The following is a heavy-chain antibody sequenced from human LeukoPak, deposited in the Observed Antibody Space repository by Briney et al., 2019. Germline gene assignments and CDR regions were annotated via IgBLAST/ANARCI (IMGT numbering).Heavy chain of an antibody. CDR1: GFTFDDYG. CDR2: INWNGGST. CDR3: ARVGYSSGWYHFDY. J-gene: IGHJ4*02. D-gene: IGHD6-19*01. V-gene: IGHV3-20*04. Sequence: GGSLRLSCAASGFTFDDYGMSWVRQAPGKGLEWVSGINWNGGSTGYADSVKGRFTISRDNAKNSLYLQMNSLRAEDTAVYYCARVGYSSGWYHFDYWGQGTLVTVSS.